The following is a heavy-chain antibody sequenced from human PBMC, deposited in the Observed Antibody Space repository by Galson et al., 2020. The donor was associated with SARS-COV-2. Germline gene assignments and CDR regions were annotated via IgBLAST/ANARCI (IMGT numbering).Heavy chain of an antibody. CDR1: GFAFSSYT. V-gene: IGHV3-21*01. Sequence: GESLKISWAASGFAFSSYTMNWVRQAPGKGLEWVASLDTSSTYIYYADSLKGRFTISRDNAENSLYLQMNSLRAEDTAVYYCARSPPASTSGTSIYFDYWGQGTQVTVSS. CDR2: LDTSSTYI. J-gene: IGHJ4*02. D-gene: IGHD3-10*01. CDR3: ARSPPASTSGTSIYFDY.